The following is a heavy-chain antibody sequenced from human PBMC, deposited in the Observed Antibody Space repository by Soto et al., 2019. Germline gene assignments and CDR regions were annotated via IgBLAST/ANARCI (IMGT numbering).Heavy chain of an antibody. CDR3: ARAEITGNTVRWFDP. J-gene: IGHJ5*02. D-gene: IGHD1-7*01. Sequence: QVQLQESGPGLVKPSGTLSLTCAVSGGSISSSNWWSWVRQPPGKGLEWIGEIYHSGSTNYNPSLTSRLTISVDKSRNQFSLKVSSVTSSDTAVYYCARAEITGNTVRWFDPWGQGTLVTVSS. CDR1: GGSISSSNW. CDR2: IYHSGST. V-gene: IGHV4-4*02.